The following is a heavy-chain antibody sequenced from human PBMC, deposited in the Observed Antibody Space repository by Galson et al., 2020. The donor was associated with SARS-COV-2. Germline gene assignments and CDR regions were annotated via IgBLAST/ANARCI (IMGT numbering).Heavy chain of an antibody. CDR3: AKGILAVAGSWDYVEY. D-gene: IGHD6-19*01. V-gene: IGHV3-9*01. CDR1: GFTFDDYA. J-gene: IGHJ4*02. Sequence: LKISCAASGFTFDDYAMHWVRQAPGTGLEWVSGISWNSGSIGYADSVKGRFTISRDNAKNSLYLQMNSLRAEDTALYYCAKGILAVAGSWDYVEYVGLGSLVTVSS. CDR2: ISWNSGSI.